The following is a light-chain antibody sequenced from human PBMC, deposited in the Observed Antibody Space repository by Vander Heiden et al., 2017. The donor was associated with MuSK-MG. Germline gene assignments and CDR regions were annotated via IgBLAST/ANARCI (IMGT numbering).Light chain of an antibody. V-gene: IGKV4-1*01. Sequence: DIVMTESPDALAVSLGERATINCKSSQNILYSSNNKNYLAWYQQRPGQPPKMLFYWASTRESGVPDRFSGRGSGTDFTLTISILQAEDVAVYYCRQDDKSPRTFGQGTKVEIK. CDR2: WAS. CDR1: QNILYSSNNKNY. J-gene: IGKJ1*01. CDR3: RQDDKSPRT.